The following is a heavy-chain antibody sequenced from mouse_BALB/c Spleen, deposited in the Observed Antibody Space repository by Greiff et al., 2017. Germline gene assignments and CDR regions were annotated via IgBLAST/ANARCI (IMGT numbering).Heavy chain of an antibody. V-gene: IGHV5-6-5*01. CDR1: GFTFSSYA. J-gene: IGHJ4*01. D-gene: IGHD1-1*01. Sequence: EVMLVESGGGLVKPGGSLKLSCAASGFTFSSYAMSWVRQTPEKRLEWVASISSGGSTYYPDSVKGRFTISRDNARNILYLQMSSLRSEDTAMYYCANYYGSSYGGYAMDYWGQGTSVTVSS. CDR2: ISSGGST. CDR3: ANYYGSSYGGYAMDY.